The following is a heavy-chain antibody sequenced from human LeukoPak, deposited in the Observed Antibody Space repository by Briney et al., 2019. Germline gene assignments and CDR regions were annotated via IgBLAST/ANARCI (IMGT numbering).Heavy chain of an antibody. CDR1: GFTFSSYS. D-gene: IGHD3-3*01. CDR2: ISTSTTTI. J-gene: IGHJ6*03. CDR3: ARDCDGGYMDV. V-gene: IGHV3-48*04. Sequence: PGGSLRLSCEASGFTFSSYSMNWVRQAPGKGLEWISYISTSTTTIYYADSVKGRFTISRDNAKNSLYLQMNSLRAEDTAVYYCARDCDGGYMDVWGKGTTVTVSS.